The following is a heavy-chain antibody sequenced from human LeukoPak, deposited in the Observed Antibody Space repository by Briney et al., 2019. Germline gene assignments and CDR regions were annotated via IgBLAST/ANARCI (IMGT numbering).Heavy chain of an antibody. CDR3: ARCYSSSWEGRYYGMDV. D-gene: IGHD6-13*01. J-gene: IGHJ6*02. Sequence: PGGSLRLSCAASGFTFSNYAISWVRQAPGKGLEWVSAISGSGGSTYYADSVKGRFTISRDNSKNTLYLQMNSLRAEDTAVYYCARCYSSSWEGRYYGMDVWGQGTTVTVSS. CDR2: ISGSGGST. CDR1: GFTFSNYA. V-gene: IGHV3-23*01.